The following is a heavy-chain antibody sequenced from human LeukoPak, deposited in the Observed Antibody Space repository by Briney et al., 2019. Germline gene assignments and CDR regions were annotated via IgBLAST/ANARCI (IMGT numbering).Heavy chain of an antibody. D-gene: IGHD2-2*01. CDR1: GDSVSINSAA. CDR3: ARAPSWGYYYFDL. Sequence: SQTLSLTFAISGDSVSINSAAWNWIRQSPSRGLEWLGRTYYRSKWYNDYAVSLKGRITINPDTSKNQFSLQLNSVTPEDTAVYYCARAPSWGYYYFDLWGRGTLVTVSS. J-gene: IGHJ2*01. V-gene: IGHV6-1*01. CDR2: TYYRSKWYN.